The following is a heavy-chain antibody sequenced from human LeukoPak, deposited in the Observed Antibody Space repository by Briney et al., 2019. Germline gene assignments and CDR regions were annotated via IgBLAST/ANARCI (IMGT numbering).Heavy chain of an antibody. D-gene: IGHD2-2*01. J-gene: IGHJ5*02. CDR1: GGTFSSYA. Sequence: ASVKVSCKASGGTFSSYAISWVREAPGQGREWMGGIIPIFGTANYAQKFQGRVTITADESTSTAYMELSSLRSEDTAVYYCAIDGSTSTSCLDPWGQGTLVTVSS. CDR3: AIDGSTSTSCLDP. CDR2: IIPIFGTA. V-gene: IGHV1-69*13.